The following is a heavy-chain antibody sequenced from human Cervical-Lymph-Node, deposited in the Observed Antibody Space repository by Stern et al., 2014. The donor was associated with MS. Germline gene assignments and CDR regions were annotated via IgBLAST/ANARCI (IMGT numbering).Heavy chain of an antibody. Sequence: VQLVESGAEVKKPGASVKVSCKASGYTFTRYYMHWVRQAPGQGLEWLGIINHRGGSTSYAQKFQGRVTMTRDTSTSTVYMELSSLRSEDTAVYYCARVYSSSSSVGYFQHWGQGTLVTVSS. CDR3: ARVYSSSSSVGYFQH. J-gene: IGHJ1*01. CDR1: GYTFTRYY. D-gene: IGHD6-6*01. CDR2: INHRGGST. V-gene: IGHV1-46*01.